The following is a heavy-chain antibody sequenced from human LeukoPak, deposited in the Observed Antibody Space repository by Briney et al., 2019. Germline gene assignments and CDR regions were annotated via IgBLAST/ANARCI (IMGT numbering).Heavy chain of an antibody. CDR1: GFTFSSYW. CDR2: VKQDGSEK. CDR3: AKDLSSAITSALVLDV. Sequence: PGGSLRLSCAASGFTFSSYWMSWVRQAPGKGLEWVANVKQDGSEKYYVDSVKGRFTISRDNAKNSLYLQMNSLRAEDTAVYYCAKDLSSAITSALVLDVWGQGTTVTVS. D-gene: IGHD3-22*01. V-gene: IGHV3-7*04. J-gene: IGHJ6*02.